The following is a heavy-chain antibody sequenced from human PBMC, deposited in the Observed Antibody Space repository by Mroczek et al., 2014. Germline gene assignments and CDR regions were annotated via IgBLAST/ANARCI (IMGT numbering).Heavy chain of an antibody. CDR2: IYYSGST. CDR1: GGSISSGGYY. CDR3: ARDVPQYGYYDSSGYYP. J-gene: IGHJ5*02. D-gene: IGHD3-22*01. V-gene: IGHV4-31*03. Sequence: QVQLQQWGPGLVKPSQTLSLTCTVSGGSISSGGYYWSWIRQHPGKGLEWIGYIYYSGSTYYNPSLKSRVTISVDTSKNQFSLKLSSVTAADTAVYYCARDVPQYGYYDSSGYYPWGQGTLVTVSS.